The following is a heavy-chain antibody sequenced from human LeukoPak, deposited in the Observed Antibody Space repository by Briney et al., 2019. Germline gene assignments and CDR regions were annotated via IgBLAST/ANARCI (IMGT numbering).Heavy chain of an antibody. CDR1: GGSISGYY. Sequence: SETLSLTCTVSGGSISGYYWTWIRQPPGKGLEWIGYIYNSGSTNYNPSLKGRLSMSVDRPKNQFSLKLSSVTAADTAVYYCARASGGYGGNFDYWGQGTLVTVSS. V-gene: IGHV4-59*01. D-gene: IGHD2-15*01. CDR3: ARASGGYGGNFDY. CDR2: IYNSGST. J-gene: IGHJ4*02.